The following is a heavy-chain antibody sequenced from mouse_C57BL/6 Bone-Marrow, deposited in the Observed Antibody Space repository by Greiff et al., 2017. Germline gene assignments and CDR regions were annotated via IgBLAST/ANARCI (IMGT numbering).Heavy chain of an antibody. Sequence: VQLQQSGPVLVKPGASVKMSCKASGYTFTDYYMNWVKQSHGKSLEWIGVINPYNGGTSYNQKFKGKATLTVDKSSSTAYMELNSLTSEDSAVYYCASYSKGYFDVWGTGTTGTVSS. CDR3: ASYSKGYFDV. CDR2: INPYNGGT. CDR1: GYTFTDYY. J-gene: IGHJ1*03. V-gene: IGHV1-19*01. D-gene: IGHD2-5*01.